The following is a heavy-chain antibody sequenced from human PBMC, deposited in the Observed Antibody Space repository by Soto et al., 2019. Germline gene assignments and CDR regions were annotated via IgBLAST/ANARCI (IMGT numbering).Heavy chain of an antibody. V-gene: IGHV3-7*01. CDR3: ARETSRFLDC. Sequence: EVQLVESGGNFVQPGGSLRLSCAASGFSFSNHWMTWVRQAPGKGLEWVANIKHDGSEQYYVVSLKGRFTNSKDNAENSLFLQVNSLRAEDTAVYYCARETSRFLDCWGQGTLVTVSS. CDR2: IKHDGSEQ. CDR1: GFSFSNHW. D-gene: IGHD3-3*01. J-gene: IGHJ4*02.